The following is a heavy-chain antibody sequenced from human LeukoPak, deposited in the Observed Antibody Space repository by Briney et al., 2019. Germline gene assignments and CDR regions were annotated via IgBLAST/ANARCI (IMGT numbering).Heavy chain of an antibody. CDR2: INPSGGST. J-gene: IGHJ3*02. CDR3: AREDIVVVPAAHIGDAFDI. CDR1: GYTFTSYY. Sequence: GASVKVSCKASGYTFTSYYMHWVRQAPGQGLEWMGIINPSGGSTSYAQKFQGRVTMTRDTSTSTVYMELSSLRSEDTAVYYCAREDIVVVPAAHIGDAFDIWGQGTMVTVSS. V-gene: IGHV1-46*01. D-gene: IGHD2-2*01.